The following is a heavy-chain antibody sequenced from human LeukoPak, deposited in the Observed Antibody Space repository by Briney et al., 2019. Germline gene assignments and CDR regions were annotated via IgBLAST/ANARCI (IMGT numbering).Heavy chain of an antibody. J-gene: IGHJ4*02. CDR3: ARESPSLGYCSGGSCYRYFDY. CDR1: GYTFTGYY. D-gene: IGHD2-15*01. Sequence: PSVKVSCKAAGYTFTGYYMHWVRQAPGQGLELIGSINPNSGGTNYAQKFQGRVTMTRDTSISTAYMELSRLRSDDTAVYYCARESPSLGYCSGGSCYRYFDYWGQGTLVTVSS. V-gene: IGHV1-2*02. CDR2: INPNSGGT.